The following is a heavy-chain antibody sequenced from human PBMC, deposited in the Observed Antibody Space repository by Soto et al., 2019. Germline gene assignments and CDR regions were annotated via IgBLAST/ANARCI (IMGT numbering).Heavy chain of an antibody. V-gene: IGHV1-18*01. Sequence: QVQLVQSGAEVTKPGASVKVSCKTSGYPFSTYGLSWVRQAPGQGLEWMGWSVANSGNRIYAQKFQGRVTMYTDRSTNTGNMELRSLTSDASALYYCARVAGYGSGNRFFDNWGQGTLVTVS. D-gene: IGHD3-10*01. J-gene: IGHJ4*02. CDR1: GYPFSTYG. CDR2: SVANSGNR. CDR3: ARVAGYGSGNRFFDN.